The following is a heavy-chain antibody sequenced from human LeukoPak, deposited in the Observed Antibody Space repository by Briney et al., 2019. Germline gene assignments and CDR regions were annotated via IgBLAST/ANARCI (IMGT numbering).Heavy chain of an antibody. CDR3: AKNWGYDFWSGYSDF. V-gene: IGHV3-23*01. D-gene: IGHD3-3*01. CDR1: GFTFSSYA. CDR2: ISGSGGST. Sequence: GGSLRLSCAASGFTFSSYAMTWVRQAPGKGLEWVSAISGSGGSTYFADSVKGRFTISRDNSKNTLYLQMNSLRAEDTAVYYCAKNWGYDFWSGYSDFWGQGTLVTVSS. J-gene: IGHJ4*02.